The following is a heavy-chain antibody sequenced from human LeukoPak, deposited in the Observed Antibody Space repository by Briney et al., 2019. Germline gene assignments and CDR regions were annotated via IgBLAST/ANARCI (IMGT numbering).Heavy chain of an antibody. CDR2: IYYSGSA. Sequence: PSETLSLTCTVSGGSISSYYWSWIRQPPGKGLEWIGYIYYSGSANYNPSLKSRVPISVDTSKNQFSLKLSSVTAADTAVYYCARHVVVTVTTFNWFDPWGQGTLVTVSS. J-gene: IGHJ5*02. V-gene: IGHV4-59*08. CDR1: GGSISSYY. CDR3: ARHVVVTVTTFNWFDP. D-gene: IGHD4-17*01.